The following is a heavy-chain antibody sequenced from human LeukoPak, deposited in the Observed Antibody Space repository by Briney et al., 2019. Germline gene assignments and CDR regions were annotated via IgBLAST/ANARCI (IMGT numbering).Heavy chain of an antibody. Sequence: ASVKVSCKASGYTFTSYDINWVRQATGQGLEWMGWMNPNSGNTGYAQKFQGRVTMTRNTSISTAYMELSSLRSEDTAVYCCARRKSSGWPFDYWGQGTLVTVTS. CDR1: GYTFTSYD. CDR2: MNPNSGNT. CDR3: ARRKSSGWPFDY. J-gene: IGHJ4*02. V-gene: IGHV1-8*01. D-gene: IGHD6-19*01.